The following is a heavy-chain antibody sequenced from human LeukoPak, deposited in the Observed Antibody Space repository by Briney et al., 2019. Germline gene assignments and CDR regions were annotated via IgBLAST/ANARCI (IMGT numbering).Heavy chain of an antibody. V-gene: IGHV1-46*01. CDR2: INPSGGIT. CDR1: GYTFTSYY. D-gene: IGHD3-10*01. CDR3: AKDFGIDSYGMDV. Sequence: GASVKVSCKASGYTFTSYYMHWVRQAPGQGLEWMGIINPSGGITSYAQKFQGRVTMTRDTSTSTVYMKLSSLRSEDTALYYCAKDFGIDSYGMDVWGQGTTVTVSS. J-gene: IGHJ6*02.